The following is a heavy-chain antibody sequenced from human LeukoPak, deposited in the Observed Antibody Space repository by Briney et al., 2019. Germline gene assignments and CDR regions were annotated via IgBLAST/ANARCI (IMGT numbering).Heavy chain of an antibody. CDR1: GGSISSSNYS. Sequence: SETLSLTCAVSGGSISSSNYSWSWIRQPPGKGLEWIAYIYHSGSTYYNPSLKSRVTISVDRSKNQYSLKLNSVTAADTAVYYCARSATVTMRWFDPWGQGILVTVSS. CDR3: ARSATVTMRWFDP. CDR2: IYHSGST. D-gene: IGHD4-17*01. J-gene: IGHJ5*02. V-gene: IGHV4-30-2*01.